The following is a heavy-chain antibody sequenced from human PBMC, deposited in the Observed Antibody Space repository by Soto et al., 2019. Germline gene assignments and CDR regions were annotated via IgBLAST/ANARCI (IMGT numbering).Heavy chain of an antibody. Sequence: TSETLSLTCTVSSGSISTYYWSWIRQPPGKGLEWIGYIYYTGSTNYNPSLKTRVAISMDTSKNQFSLNLSSVTAADTAVYYCARVSDYYDSSGSRKYYFDYWGQGTLVTVSS. CDR1: SGSISTYY. CDR2: IYYTGST. J-gene: IGHJ4*02. V-gene: IGHV4-59*01. D-gene: IGHD3-22*01. CDR3: ARVSDYYDSSGSRKYYFDY.